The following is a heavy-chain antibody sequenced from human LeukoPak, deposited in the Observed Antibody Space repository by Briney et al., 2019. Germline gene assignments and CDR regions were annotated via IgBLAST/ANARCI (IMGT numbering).Heavy chain of an antibody. CDR3: AREDPIAVAGKIDY. V-gene: IGHV1-2*02. CDR2: IYPNRGGT. CDR1: GYTFTDYH. J-gene: IGHJ4*02. Sequence: ASVKVSCKGSGYTFTDYHMHWVRQAPGQGLEWMGWIYPNRGGTNYAQKFRGRVTMTRDTSINTAYMELSRLRSDDTAVYYCAREDPIAVAGKIDYWGQGTLVTVSS. D-gene: IGHD6-19*01.